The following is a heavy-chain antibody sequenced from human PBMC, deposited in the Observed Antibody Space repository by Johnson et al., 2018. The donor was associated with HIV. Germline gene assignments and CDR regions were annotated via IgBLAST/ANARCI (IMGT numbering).Heavy chain of an antibody. J-gene: IGHJ3*01. CDR3: AKGYSSSWYLDVFDL. V-gene: IGHV3-30*18. D-gene: IGHD6-13*01. CDR2: ISYDGSNK. CDR1: GFTFRSYG. Sequence: QVQLVESGVGLVQPGGSLRLSCAASGFTFRSYGMHWVRQAPGKGLEWVAVISYDGSNKYYADSVKGRFTISRDNSKNTLYLQMNSLRAEDTALYYCAKGYSSSWYLDVFDLWGQGTMVTVSS.